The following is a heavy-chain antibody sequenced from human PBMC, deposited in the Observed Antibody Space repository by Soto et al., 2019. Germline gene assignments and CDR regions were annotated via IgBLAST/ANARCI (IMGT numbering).Heavy chain of an antibody. CDR2: IDIDGRGT. CDR3: ATVFDL. J-gene: IGHJ5*02. Sequence: EMQLVESGGGLVQPGKSLRLSCAASGFTLSGHWIHWVRQAPGKGLEWVSRIDIDGRGTSYADSVKGRFTISTDNAKNTVYLQMNSLRAEDTAVYYCATVFDLWGQGTLVTVSS. V-gene: IGHV3-74*01. CDR1: GFTLSGHW.